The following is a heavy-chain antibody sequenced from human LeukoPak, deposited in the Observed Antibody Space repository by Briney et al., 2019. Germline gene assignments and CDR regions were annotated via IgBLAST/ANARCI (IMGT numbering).Heavy chain of an antibody. CDR2: ISYDGSNK. Sequence: PGGSLRLSCAASGFTFSSYAMHWVRQAPGKGLQWGAVISYDGSNKYYADSVKGRFTISRDNAKNSLYLQMNSLRAEDTAVYYCATDHSPTAAHYYYYMDVWGKGTTVTVSS. D-gene: IGHD6-13*01. J-gene: IGHJ6*03. V-gene: IGHV3-30*04. CDR1: GFTFSSYA. CDR3: ATDHSPTAAHYYYYMDV.